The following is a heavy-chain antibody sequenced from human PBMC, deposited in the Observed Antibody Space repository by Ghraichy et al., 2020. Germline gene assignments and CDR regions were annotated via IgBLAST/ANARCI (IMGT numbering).Heavy chain of an antibody. CDR1: GYTFTSYD. Sequence: ASVKVSCKASGYTFTSYDINWVRQATGQGLEWMGWMNPNSGNTGYAQKFQGRVTMTRNTSISTAYMELSSLRSEDTAVYYCARDGHVTYYDFWSGYYYYYYMDVWGKGTTVTVSS. CDR2: MNPNSGNT. J-gene: IGHJ6*03. D-gene: IGHD3-3*01. V-gene: IGHV1-8*01. CDR3: ARDGHVTYYDFWSGYYYYYYMDV.